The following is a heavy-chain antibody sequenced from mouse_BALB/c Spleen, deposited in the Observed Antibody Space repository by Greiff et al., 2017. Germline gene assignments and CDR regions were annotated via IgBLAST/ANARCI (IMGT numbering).Heavy chain of an antibody. J-gene: IGHJ4*01. Sequence: VMLVESGPGLVAPSQSLSITCTVSGFSLTSYGVHWVRQPPGKGLEWLGVIWAGGSTNYNSALMSRLSISKDNSKSQVFLKMNSLQTDDTAMYYCARGCDYAMDYWGQGTSVTVSS. V-gene: IGHV2-9*02. CDR1: GFSLTSYG. CDR2: IWAGGST. CDR3: ARGCDYAMDY.